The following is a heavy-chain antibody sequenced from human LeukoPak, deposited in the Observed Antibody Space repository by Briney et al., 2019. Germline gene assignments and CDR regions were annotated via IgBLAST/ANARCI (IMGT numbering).Heavy chain of an antibody. D-gene: IGHD6-6*01. V-gene: IGHV3-33*06. CDR2: MWYDGSKD. CDR3: AKDRETYEYTFDY. CDR1: GFTFSTYG. J-gene: IGHJ4*02. Sequence: GKSLRPSCAASGFTFSTYGIHWVGQAPGKGREGGAVMWYDGSKDDYADSVKGRFTISRDTSKNTLYLQMNNLRAEDTAVYYCAKDRETYEYTFDYWGQGTLVTVSS.